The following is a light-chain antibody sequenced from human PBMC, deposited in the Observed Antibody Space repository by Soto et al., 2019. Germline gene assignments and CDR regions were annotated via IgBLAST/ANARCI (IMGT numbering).Light chain of an antibody. V-gene: IGLV2-23*02. Sequence: QSVLTQPASVSGSPGQSITFSCTGSSDDIGNFNLVSWYQQYPGKAPKLILYEVNKRPLGVSDRFSGSKSGNTASLTISWLQAEDEADYHCCSYAGSRWVFGGGTKLTVL. CDR2: EVN. CDR1: SDDIGNFNL. J-gene: IGLJ3*02. CDR3: CSYAGSRWV.